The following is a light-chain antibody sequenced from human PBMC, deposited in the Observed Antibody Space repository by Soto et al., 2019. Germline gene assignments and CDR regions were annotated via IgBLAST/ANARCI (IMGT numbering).Light chain of an antibody. CDR1: QSVSSSY. J-gene: IGKJ1*01. Sequence: EIVLTQSPGTLSLSPGERATLSCRASQSVSSSYLAWYQQKPGQAPRLLIYGASSRATGIPDRFSGSGSGTDFTLTISRLEPEEFEVYYWQEYGSSPRTFGRRTKVEIK. V-gene: IGKV3-20*01. CDR2: GAS. CDR3: QEYGSSPRT.